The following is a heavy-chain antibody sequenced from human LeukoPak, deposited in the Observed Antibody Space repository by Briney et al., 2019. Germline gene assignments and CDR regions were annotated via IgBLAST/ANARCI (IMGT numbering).Heavy chain of an antibody. Sequence: GESLKIHCKSSGYSFTSYWIGWVRQAPGKGLEWVANIKQDGSEKYYVDSVKGRFTISRDNAKNSLYLQMNSLRAEDTAVYYCAVLRYFDWLFSWGQGTLVTVSS. J-gene: IGHJ5*02. CDR3: AVLRYFDWLFS. CDR2: IKQDGSEK. D-gene: IGHD3-9*01. V-gene: IGHV3-7*01. CDR1: GYSFTSYW.